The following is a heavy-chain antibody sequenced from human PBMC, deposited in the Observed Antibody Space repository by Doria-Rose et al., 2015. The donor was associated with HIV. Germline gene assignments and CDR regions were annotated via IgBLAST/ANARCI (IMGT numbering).Heavy chain of an antibody. CDR1: GVSLSSPGMG. D-gene: IGHD6-13*01. J-gene: IGHJ4*02. Sequence: QVTLKESGPVLVKPTETPTLTCTVSGVSLSSPGMGVSWIRQPPGKALEWLANIFSDDERSYKTSLKSRLTISRGTSKSQLVLTMTDMDPVDTATYYCARIKSSRWYHKYYFDFWGQGPLVIVSA. CDR3: ARIKSSRWYHKYYFDF. CDR2: IFSDDER. V-gene: IGHV2-26*01.